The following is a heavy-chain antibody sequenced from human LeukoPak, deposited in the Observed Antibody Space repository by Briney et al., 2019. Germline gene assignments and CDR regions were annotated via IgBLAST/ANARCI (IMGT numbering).Heavy chain of an antibody. Sequence: SETLSLTCTVSGGSISSYYWSWIRQPTGKGLEWIGRIYTSGSTNYNPSLKSRVTMSVDTSKNQFSLKLSSVTAADTAVYYCARDLRITMVRGVIWFDPWGQGTLVTVSS. CDR3: ARDLRITMVRGVIWFDP. CDR2: IYTSGST. CDR1: GGSISSYY. J-gene: IGHJ5*02. D-gene: IGHD3-10*01. V-gene: IGHV4-4*07.